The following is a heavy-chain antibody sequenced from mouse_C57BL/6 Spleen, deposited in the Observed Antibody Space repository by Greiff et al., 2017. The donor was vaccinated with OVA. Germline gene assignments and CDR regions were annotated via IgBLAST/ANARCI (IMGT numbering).Heavy chain of an antibody. V-gene: IGHV3-6*01. CDR2: ISYDGSN. D-gene: IGHD1-1*01. Sequence: VQLQQSGPGLVKPSQSLSLTCSVTGYSITSGYYWNWIRQFPGNKLEWMGYISYDGSNNYNPSLKNRISITRDTSKNQFFLKLNSVTTEDTATYYCARGAATVVAHWYFDVWGTGTTVTVSS. CDR3: ARGAATVVAHWYFDV. J-gene: IGHJ1*03. CDR1: GYSITSGYY.